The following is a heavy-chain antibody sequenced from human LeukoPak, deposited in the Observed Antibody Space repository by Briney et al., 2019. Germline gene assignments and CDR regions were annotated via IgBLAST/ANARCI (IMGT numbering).Heavy chain of an antibody. J-gene: IGHJ4*02. CDR3: ARVLSRGDNYPNDY. CDR2: INSDGTST. V-gene: IGHV3-74*01. CDR1: GFTFSGYW. Sequence: GGSLRLSCAASGFTFSGYWMHWVRQPPGKGLLWVSRINSDGTSTTYADSVKGRFTISRDNAKNTLYLQMNSLRAEDTAVYYCARVLSRGDNYPNDYWGQGTLVTVSP. D-gene: IGHD5-24*01.